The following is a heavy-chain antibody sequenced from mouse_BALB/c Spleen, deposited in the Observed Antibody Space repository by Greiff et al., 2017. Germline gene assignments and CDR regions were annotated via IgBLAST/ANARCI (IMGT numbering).Heavy chain of an antibody. CDR2: IYPGNVNT. V-gene: IGHV1S56*01. D-gene: IGHD3-1*01. CDR1: GYTFTSYY. J-gene: IGHJ4*01. Sequence: QVQLQQSGPELVKPGASVRISCKASGYTFTSYYIHWVKQRPGQGLEWIGWIYPGNVNTKYNEKFKGKATLTADKSSSTAYMQLSSLTSEDSAVYFCARQLGLRYYAMDYWGQGTSVTVSS. CDR3: ARQLGLRYYAMDY.